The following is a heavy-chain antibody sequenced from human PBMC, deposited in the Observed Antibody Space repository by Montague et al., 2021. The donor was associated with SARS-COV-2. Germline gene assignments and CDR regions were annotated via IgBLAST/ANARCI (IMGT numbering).Heavy chain of an antibody. V-gene: IGHV2-5*01. J-gene: IGHJ4*02. D-gene: IGHD6-19*01. CDR2: IYWNDDK. Sequence: PALVKPTQTLTLTRTFSGFSLDSRGVGVGWIRQPPGKALECLALIYWNDDKRYSPSLKTRLTVTKDTSKNQVVLTMTNMDPVDTATYFCAHKNSGWPIEFAXWGQGALVTVSS. CDR1: GFSLDSRGVG. CDR3: AHKNSGWPIEFAX.